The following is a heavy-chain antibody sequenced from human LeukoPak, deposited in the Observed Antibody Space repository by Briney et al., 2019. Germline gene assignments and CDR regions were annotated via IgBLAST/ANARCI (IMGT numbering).Heavy chain of an antibody. V-gene: IGHV3-21*01. CDR2: ISSSRYI. Sequence: GGSLRLSCAASGFTFSSYSMNWVRQAPGKGLEWVSSISSSRYIYYADSVKGRFTISRDNAKNSVYLQMNSLRAEDTAVYYCARLGVGYYFDYWGQGTLVTVSS. CDR3: ARLGVGYYFDY. J-gene: IGHJ4*02. CDR1: GFTFSSYS. D-gene: IGHD2-8*01.